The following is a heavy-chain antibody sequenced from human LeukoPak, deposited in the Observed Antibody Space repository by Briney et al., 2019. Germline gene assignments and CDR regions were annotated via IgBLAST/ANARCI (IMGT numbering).Heavy chain of an antibody. CDR2: INPNSGVT. CDR3: ARDRNSGSSLDI. V-gene: IGHV1-2*02. Sequence: GASVKVSCKASGYTFTDSYVHWVRQAPGQGLEWMGWINPNSGVTNYAQNFQGRVTMTRDTSISTAYMELSSLKSDDTAVYYCARDRNSGSSLDIWGQGTMLTVSS. J-gene: IGHJ3*02. D-gene: IGHD6-6*01. CDR1: GYTFTDSY.